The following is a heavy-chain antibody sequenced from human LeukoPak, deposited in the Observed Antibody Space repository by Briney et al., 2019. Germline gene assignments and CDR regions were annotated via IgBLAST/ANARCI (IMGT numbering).Heavy chain of an antibody. D-gene: IGHD3-22*01. CDR2: IWYDGSNK. CDR3: AKAGDYYDSSAGKPEDYFDY. CDR1: GFTFSSYG. J-gene: IGHJ4*02. Sequence: GGSLRLSCAASGFTFSSYGMHWVRQAPGKGLEWVAMIWYDGSNKYYADSVKGRFTISRDNSKNTLYLQMNSLRAEDTAVYYCAKAGDYYDSSAGKPEDYFDYWGQGTLVTVSS. V-gene: IGHV3-33*06.